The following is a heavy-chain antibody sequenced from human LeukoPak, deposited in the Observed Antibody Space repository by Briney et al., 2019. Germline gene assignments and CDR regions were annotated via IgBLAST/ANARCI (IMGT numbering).Heavy chain of an antibody. CDR3: AKDSVGYFDY. V-gene: IGHV3-30*02. CDR1: GFTFSSYG. D-gene: IGHD2-15*01. J-gene: IGHJ4*02. CDR2: IHYDGSDQ. Sequence: PGGSLRLSCAASGFTFSSYGMHWVRQAPGKGLEWVAFIHYDGSDQYYVDFVKGRFTISRDNSKNTLYLQMNSLRTEDTAVYYCAKDSVGYFDYWGQGTLVTVSS.